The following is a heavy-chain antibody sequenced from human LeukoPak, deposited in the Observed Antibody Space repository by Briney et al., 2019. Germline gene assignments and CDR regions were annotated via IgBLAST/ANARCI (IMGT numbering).Heavy chain of an antibody. D-gene: IGHD3-22*01. CDR2: ISSSSSYI. CDR1: GFTFRAYA. J-gene: IGHJ4*02. V-gene: IGHV3-21*01. CDR3: ARDDMDYYDSSGYYDY. Sequence: PGGSLRLSCAASGFTFRAYAMSWVRQAPGKGLEWVSSISSSSSYIYYADSVKGRFTISRDNAKNSLYLQMNSLRAEDTAVYYCARDDMDYYDSSGYYDYWGQGTLVTVSS.